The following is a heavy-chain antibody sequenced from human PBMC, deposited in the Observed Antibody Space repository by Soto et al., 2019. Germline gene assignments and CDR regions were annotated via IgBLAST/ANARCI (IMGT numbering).Heavy chain of an antibody. CDR3: EREGTDILVVPAANMDV. V-gene: IGHV6-1*01. CDR2: TYYRSKWYN. J-gene: IGHJ6*03. CDR1: GDSVSSNSAA. D-gene: IGHD2-2*01. Sequence: SQTLSLTCAISGDSVSSNSAAWNWIRQSPSRGLEWLGRTYYRSKWYNDYAVSVKSRITINPDTSKNQFSLQLNSVTPEDTTVVSFEREGTDILVVPAANMDVWGKGTTVTVPS.